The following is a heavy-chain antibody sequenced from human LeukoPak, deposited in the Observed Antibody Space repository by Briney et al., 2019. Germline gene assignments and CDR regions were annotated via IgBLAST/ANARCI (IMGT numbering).Heavy chain of an antibody. CDR1: GFTFSSYA. CDR2: IRGSGGST. D-gene: IGHD5-12*01. Sequence: GGSLRLSCAASGFTFSSYAMSWVGQAPGKGLEWVSGIRGSGGSTYYADSVKGRFTISRDNSKNTLYLQMNSLRVEDTARFYCSKETGYSSYDYGDYWGQGTLVTVSS. J-gene: IGHJ4*02. V-gene: IGHV3-23*01. CDR3: SKETGYSSYDYGDY.